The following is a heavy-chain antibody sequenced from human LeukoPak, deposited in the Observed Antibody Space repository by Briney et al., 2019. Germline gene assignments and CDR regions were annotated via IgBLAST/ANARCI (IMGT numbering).Heavy chain of an antibody. CDR3: ARGLDYDFWSGYYVY. Sequence: GGSLRLSCAASGFTFSSYWMSWVRQAPGKGLEWVANIKQDGSEKYYVDSVKGRFTISRDNAKNSLYLQMNSLRAEDTAVYYCARGLDYDFWSGYYVYWGQGILVTVSS. CDR2: IKQDGSEK. D-gene: IGHD3-3*01. V-gene: IGHV3-7*01. CDR1: GFTFSSYW. J-gene: IGHJ4*02.